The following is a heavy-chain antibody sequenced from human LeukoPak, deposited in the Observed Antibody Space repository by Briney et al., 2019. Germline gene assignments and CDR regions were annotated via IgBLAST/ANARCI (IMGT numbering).Heavy chain of an antibody. V-gene: IGHV3-23*01. CDR3: AKGRTLVGGSTRSYDC. D-gene: IGHD1-26*01. CDR2: ISGSGRDT. Sequence: PGGSLRLSCAASVFIFSPYSMSWVRQAPGKELERVSVISGSGRDTFSADSVKGRFTISRDNSKHTLFLQMNSLRDEDTAVYYWAKGRTLVGGSTRSYDCWGQRTLVTVSS. J-gene: IGHJ4*02. CDR1: VFIFSPYS.